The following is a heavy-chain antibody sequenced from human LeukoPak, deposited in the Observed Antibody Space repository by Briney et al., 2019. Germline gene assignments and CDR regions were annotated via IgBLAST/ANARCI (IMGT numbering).Heavy chain of an antibody. J-gene: IGHJ3*02. CDR3: AKDDGGSPPDAFDI. CDR2: ISGSGGST. V-gene: IGHV3-23*01. D-gene: IGHD3-10*01. CDR1: GFTFSSYA. Sequence: GGSLRLSCAASGFTFSSYAMSWVRQAPGKGLEWVSTISGSGGSTYYADSVKGRFTISRDSSKNTLYLQMNGLRGEDTAVYYCAKDDGGSPPDAFDIWGLGTMVTVSS.